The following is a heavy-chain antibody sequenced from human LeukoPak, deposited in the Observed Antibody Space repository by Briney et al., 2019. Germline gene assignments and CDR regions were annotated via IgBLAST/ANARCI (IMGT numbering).Heavy chain of an antibody. D-gene: IGHD5-18*01. CDR2: TYHSGST. CDR3: ASGYNYGYPFDS. J-gene: IGHJ4*02. V-gene: IGHV4-38-2*01. CDR1: RYSISSGYY. Sequence: SETLSLTCAVSRYSISSGYYWGWIRQPPGKGLEWIGSTYHSGSTYYNPSLKSRVTISVDTSKNQFSLKMSSVTAADTAVYYCASGYNYGYPFDSWGQGTLVTASS.